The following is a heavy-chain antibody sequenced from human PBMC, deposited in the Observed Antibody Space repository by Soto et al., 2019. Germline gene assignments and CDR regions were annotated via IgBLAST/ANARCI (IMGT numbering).Heavy chain of an antibody. CDR2: ISASGGTT. CDR3: AKVGDTQWGSTYRYTHFDY. D-gene: IGHD3-16*02. CDR1: GFTFSKYA. V-gene: IGHV3-23*01. J-gene: IGHJ4*02. Sequence: EVQLLESGGTLVQPGGSLRLSCAASGFTFSKYAMSWVRQAPGKGLQWVSAISASGGTTYYADSVKGRFTFSRDNSKNTLYLQMNSLRAEDTAVYYCAKVGDTQWGSTYRYTHFDYWGQGTRVAVSS.